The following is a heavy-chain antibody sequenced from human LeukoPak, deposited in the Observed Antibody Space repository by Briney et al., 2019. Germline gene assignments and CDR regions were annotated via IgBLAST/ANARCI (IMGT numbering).Heavy chain of an antibody. D-gene: IGHD3-10*01. CDR3: TTVPGGINPGY. J-gene: IGHJ4*02. CDR2: ISTDGSST. CDR1: GFTFSSYW. Sequence: GGSLRLSCAASGFTFSSYWMHWVRQAPGKGLVWVSRISTDGSSTSYADSVKGRFTISRDNAKNTLYLQMNSLRSEDTAVYYCTTVPGGINPGYWGQGTLVTVSS. V-gene: IGHV3-74*01.